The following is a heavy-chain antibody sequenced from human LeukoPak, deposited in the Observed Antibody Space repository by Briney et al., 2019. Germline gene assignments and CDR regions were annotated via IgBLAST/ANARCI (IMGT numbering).Heavy chain of an antibody. CDR2: ISYDGSNK. Sequence: GGSLRLSCAASGFTFSSYAMHWVRQAPGKGLEWVAVISYDGSNKYYADSVKGRFTISRDNSKNTLYLQMNSLRAEDTAVYYCASWYSSGYDAFDIWGQGTMVTVSS. CDR3: ASWYSSGYDAFDI. D-gene: IGHD6-25*01. V-gene: IGHV3-30*04. J-gene: IGHJ3*02. CDR1: GFTFSSYA.